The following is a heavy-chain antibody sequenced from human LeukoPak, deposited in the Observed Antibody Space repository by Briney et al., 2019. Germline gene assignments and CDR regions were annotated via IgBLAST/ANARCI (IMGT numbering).Heavy chain of an antibody. CDR3: ARGFGAAHSDAFDI. V-gene: IGHV3-7*01. Sequence: QTGGSLRLPCAASGFTFSNYWMSWVRQAPGKGLECVANIKQEGSEKHYLDSVKGRFTVSRDNAKNSLYLQMNSLRAEDTAVYYCARGFGAAHSDAFDIWGQGTMVTVSS. J-gene: IGHJ3*02. D-gene: IGHD3-10*01. CDR1: GFTFSNYW. CDR2: IKQEGSEK.